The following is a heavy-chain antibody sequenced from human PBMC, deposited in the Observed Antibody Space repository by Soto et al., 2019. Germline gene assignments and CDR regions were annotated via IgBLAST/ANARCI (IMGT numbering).Heavy chain of an antibody. CDR2: ISAYNGNT. D-gene: IGHD3-16*02. CDR1: GYTFTSYG. V-gene: IGHV1-18*01. Sequence: GASVKVSCKASGYTFTSYGISWVRQAPGQGLEWMGWISAYNGNTNYAQKIQGRVTMTTDTSTSTAYMELRSLRSDDTAVYYYAFCSGLYYDYIRWSYRYGAFDIWGQGTMVTVSS. J-gene: IGHJ3*02. CDR3: AFCSGLYYDYIRWSYRYGAFDI.